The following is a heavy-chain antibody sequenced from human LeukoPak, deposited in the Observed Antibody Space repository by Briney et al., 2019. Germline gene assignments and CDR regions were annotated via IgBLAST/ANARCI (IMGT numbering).Heavy chain of an antibody. CDR2: ISGSGGST. D-gene: IGHD3-22*01. J-gene: IGHJ5*02. Sequence: GGSLRLSCAASGFTFSSYGMHWVRQAPGKGLEWVSAISGSGGSTYYADSVKGRFTISRDNSKNTLYLQMNSLRAEDTAVYYCAKSPDMDYYDSSGYYYRGVVEPWGQGTLVTVSS. CDR3: AKSPDMDYYDSSGYYYRGVVEP. V-gene: IGHV3-23*01. CDR1: GFTFSSYG.